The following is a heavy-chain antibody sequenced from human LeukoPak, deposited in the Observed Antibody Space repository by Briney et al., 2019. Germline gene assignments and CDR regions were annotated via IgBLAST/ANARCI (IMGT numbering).Heavy chain of an antibody. CDR1: GYTFTSYY. D-gene: IGHD2-15*01. J-gene: IGHJ4*02. CDR2: INPSGGST. Sequence: ASVKVSCKASGYTFTSYYMHWVRQAPGQGLEWMGIINPSGGSTCYAQKFQGRVTMTRDTSTSTVYMELSSLRSEDTAVYYCARVGYCSGDSYYNDYWGQGTLVTVSS. V-gene: IGHV1-46*01. CDR3: ARVGYCSGDSYYNDY.